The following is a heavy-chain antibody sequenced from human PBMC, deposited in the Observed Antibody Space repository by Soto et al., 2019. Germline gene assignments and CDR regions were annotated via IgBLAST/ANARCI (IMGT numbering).Heavy chain of an antibody. D-gene: IGHD1-1*01. CDR2: ILPIFGTA. CDR1: GGTFSSYA. J-gene: IGHJ3*02. V-gene: IGHV1-69*13. Sequence: SVKVSCKASGGTFSSYAISWVRQAPGQGLEWMGGILPIFGTANYAQKFQGRVTITADESTSTAYMEMSSLRSEDTAVYYCARDSPLWKPSPLDAFDIWGQGTMVTVSS. CDR3: ARDSPLWKPSPLDAFDI.